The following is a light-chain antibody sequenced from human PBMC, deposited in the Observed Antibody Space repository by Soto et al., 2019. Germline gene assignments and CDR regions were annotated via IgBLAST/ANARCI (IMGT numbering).Light chain of an antibody. Sequence: DIQMTQSPSSLSASVGDRVTITCRASQSISTYLNWYHQKPGKAPQLLIYGASTLQSGVPSRFSGSGSGTDFTLTISSLQPEDFATYYCQQTYNAPLTCGGGTKVEIK. CDR2: GAS. V-gene: IGKV1-39*01. J-gene: IGKJ4*01. CDR1: QSISTY. CDR3: QQTYNAPLT.